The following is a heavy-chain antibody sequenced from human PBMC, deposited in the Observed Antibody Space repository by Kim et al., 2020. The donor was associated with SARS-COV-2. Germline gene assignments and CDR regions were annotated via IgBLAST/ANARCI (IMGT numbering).Heavy chain of an antibody. CDR2: MWYDGTNK. CDR1: GFTFSSYA. V-gene: IGHV3-33*01. J-gene: IGHJ4*02. D-gene: IGHD6-19*01. CDR3: ARENSEAGSFDY. Sequence: GGSLRLSCAASGFTFSSYAMHWVRQAPGKGLEWVALMWYDGTNKYYADSVKGRFTFSRDNSKNTLNLQMNSLRAEDTAVYYCARENSEAGSFDYWGQGTLVTVSS.